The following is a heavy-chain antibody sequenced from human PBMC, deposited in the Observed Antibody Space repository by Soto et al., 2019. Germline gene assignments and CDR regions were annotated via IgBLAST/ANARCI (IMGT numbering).Heavy chain of an antibody. Sequence: EVQLVESGGGLVQPGGSLRLSCAASGFTFSSYWMSWVRQAPGKGLEWVANIKQDGSEKYYVDSVKGRFTISRDNAKNSLYLQMNSLRAEDTGVYYCAREKRVTRVKFGMDVWGQGTTVTVSS. CDR1: GFTFSSYW. CDR2: IKQDGSEK. V-gene: IGHV3-7*01. CDR3: AREKRVTRVKFGMDV. D-gene: IGHD4-17*01. J-gene: IGHJ6*02.